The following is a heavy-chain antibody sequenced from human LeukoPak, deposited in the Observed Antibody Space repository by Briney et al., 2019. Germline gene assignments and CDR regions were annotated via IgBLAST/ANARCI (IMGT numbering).Heavy chain of an antibody. CDR3: ARQSGYYYSDLDY. D-gene: IGHD3-22*01. J-gene: IGHJ4*02. V-gene: IGHV4-39*01. CDR1: GGSISSSSYY. CDR2: IYYSGST. Sequence: SETLSLTCTVSGGSISSSSYYWGWIRQPPGKGLQWIGSIYYSGSTYYSPSLKSRVTISVDTSKNQFSLKLNSVTAADTAVYYCARQSGYYYSDLDYWGRGTLVTVSS.